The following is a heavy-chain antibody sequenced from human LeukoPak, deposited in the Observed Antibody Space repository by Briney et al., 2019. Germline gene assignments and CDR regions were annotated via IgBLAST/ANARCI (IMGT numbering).Heavy chain of an antibody. V-gene: IGHV4-59*02. J-gene: IGHJ4*02. CDR3: ARGGYCSSTSCYGATYYFDY. CDR1: GFTVSSNY. CDR2: IYYCGST. D-gene: IGHD2-2*01. Sequence: PGGSLRLSCAASGFTVSSNYMSWIRQPPGKGLEWIGYIYYCGSTNYNPSLKSRVTISVDTSKNQFSLKLSSVTAADTAVYYCARGGYCSSTSCYGATYYFDYWGQGTLVTVSS.